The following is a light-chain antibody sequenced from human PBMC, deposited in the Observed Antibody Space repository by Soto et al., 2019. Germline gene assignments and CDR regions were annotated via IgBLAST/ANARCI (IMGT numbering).Light chain of an antibody. CDR1: SGHSRYV. J-gene: IGLJ2*01. V-gene: IGLV4-69*01. Sequence: QLVLTQSPSASASLGASVKLTCTLSSGHSRYVIAWHQQQPEKGPRFLMRLNSDGSHSKGDGIPDRFSGSSSGAERYLTISSLQSEDEADYYCQTWGSGIHVVFGGGTQLTVL. CDR3: QTWGSGIHVV. CDR2: LNSDGSH.